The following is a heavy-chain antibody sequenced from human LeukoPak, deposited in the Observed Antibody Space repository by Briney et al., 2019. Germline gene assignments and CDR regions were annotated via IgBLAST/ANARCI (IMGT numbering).Heavy chain of an antibody. CDR2: ISYDGSNK. V-gene: IGHV3-30-3*01. J-gene: IGHJ6*02. D-gene: IGHD5-18*01. CDR1: GFTFSSYA. Sequence: GGSLRLSCAASGFTFSSYAMHWVRQAPGKGLEWVAVISYDGSNKYYADSVKGRFTISRDNSKNTLYLQMNSLRAEDTAVYYCARDTNTGYSYGSGYYYYGMDVWGQGTTVTVSS. CDR3: ARDTNTGYSYGSGYYYYGMDV.